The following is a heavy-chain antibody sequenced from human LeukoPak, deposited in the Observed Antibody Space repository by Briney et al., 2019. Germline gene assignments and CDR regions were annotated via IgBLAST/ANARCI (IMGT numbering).Heavy chain of an antibody. CDR3: ARHTDLGYCSGGSCYYYYYMNV. D-gene: IGHD2-15*01. J-gene: IGHJ6*03. Sequence: PSETLSLTCTVSGGSISSSSYYWGWLPQPPGKGLEWIGSSYYSGSTYYNASLKSRATISVDTSKNQSSLTLSSVTAADTAVYYCARHTDLGYCSGGSCYYYYYMNVWGKGTTVTVSS. CDR1: GGSISSSSYY. V-gene: IGHV4-39*01. CDR2: SYYSGST.